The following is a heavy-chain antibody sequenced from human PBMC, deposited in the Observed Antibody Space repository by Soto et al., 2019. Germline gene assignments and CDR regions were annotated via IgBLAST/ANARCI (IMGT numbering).Heavy chain of an antibody. V-gene: IGHV6-1*01. D-gene: IGHD1-7*01. CDR3: AGTTSHQWYYMDV. Sequence: QVQLQESGPGLVKPSQTLSLTCAISGDSVSSNSTAWNWIRLSPSRGLEWLARSYFRSRWYNDYAVFVRSRITVNPDTSKFQFSLQLTSVTPEDTAVYYCAGTTSHQWYYMDVWGKGTMVSVSS. J-gene: IGHJ6*03. CDR2: SYFRSRWYN. CDR1: GDSVSSNSTA.